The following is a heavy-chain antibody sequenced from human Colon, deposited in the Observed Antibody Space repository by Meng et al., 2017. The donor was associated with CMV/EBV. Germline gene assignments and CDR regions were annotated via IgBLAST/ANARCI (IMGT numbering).Heavy chain of an antibody. CDR2: IYSGGST. J-gene: IGHJ6*02. D-gene: IGHD3-3*01. CDR1: GFTVSSNY. CDR3: ARDFTYYDFWSGSPGGMDV. V-gene: IGHV3-66*02. Sequence: GESLKISCAASGFTVSSNYMSWVRQAPGKGLEWVSVIYSGGSTYYADSVKGRFTISRDNSKNTLYLQMNSLRAEDTAVYYCARDFTYYDFWSGSPGGMDVWGQGTTVTVSS.